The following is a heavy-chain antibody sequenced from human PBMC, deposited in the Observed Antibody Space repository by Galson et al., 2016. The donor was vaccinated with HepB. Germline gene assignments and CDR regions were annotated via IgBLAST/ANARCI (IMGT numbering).Heavy chain of an antibody. CDR2: ISGSADST. CDR1: GFTFTSYA. J-gene: IGHJ4*02. D-gene: IGHD3-3*01. Sequence: SLRLSCAVSGFTFTSYAIHWVRQAPGKGLEWVSGISGSADSTFYAESARGRFTISRDNSNKTVYLQMNSLRAEDTAVYYCAKGLFAVVSKDYFDYWGQGTLVTVSS. V-gene: IGHV3-23*01. CDR3: AKGLFAVVSKDYFDY.